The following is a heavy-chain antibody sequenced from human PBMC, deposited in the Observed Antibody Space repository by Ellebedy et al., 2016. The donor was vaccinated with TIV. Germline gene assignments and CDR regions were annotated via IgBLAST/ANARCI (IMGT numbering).Heavy chain of an antibody. Sequence: AASVKVSCKASGYTFTSYGISWVRQAPGQGLEWMGWISAYNGNTNYAQKLQGRVTMTTDTSTSTAYMELRSLRSDDTAVYYCARLNYGGNLGYFVYWGQGTLVTVSS. V-gene: IGHV1-18*01. CDR1: GYTFTSYG. CDR3: ARLNYGGNLGYFVY. D-gene: IGHD4-23*01. CDR2: ISAYNGNT. J-gene: IGHJ4*02.